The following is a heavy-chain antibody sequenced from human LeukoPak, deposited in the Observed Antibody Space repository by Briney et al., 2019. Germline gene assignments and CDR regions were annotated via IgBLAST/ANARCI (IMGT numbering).Heavy chain of an antibody. CDR3: ARGPMVRGVIADNWFDP. CDR1: GFTFSSYS. D-gene: IGHD3-10*01. V-gene: IGHV3-21*01. CDR2: ISSSSSYI. Sequence: GGSLRLSCAASGFTFSSYSMNWVRQAPGKGLEWVSSISSSSSYIYYADSVKGRFTISRDNAKNSLYLQMNSLRADDTAVYYCARGPMVRGVIADNWFDPWGQGTLVTVSS. J-gene: IGHJ5*02.